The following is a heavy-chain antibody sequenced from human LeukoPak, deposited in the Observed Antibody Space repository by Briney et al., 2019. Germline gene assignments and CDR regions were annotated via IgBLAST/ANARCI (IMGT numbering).Heavy chain of an antibody. CDR3: AKDLWAGFNYYDSSDIN. D-gene: IGHD3-22*01. CDR2: ISGSGGST. V-gene: IGHV3-23*01. J-gene: IGHJ4*02. Sequence: GGSLRLSCAGSGFTFSSYGMSWVRQAPGKGLEWVSGISGSGGSTYYADSVKGRFTISRDNSKNTLYLQMNSLRAEDTAVYYCAKDLWAGFNYYDSSDINWGQGTLVTVSS. CDR1: GFTFSSYG.